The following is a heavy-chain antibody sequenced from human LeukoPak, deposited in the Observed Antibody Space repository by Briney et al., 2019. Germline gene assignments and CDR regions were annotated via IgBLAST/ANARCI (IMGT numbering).Heavy chain of an antibody. CDR2: ISYDGSNK. CDR1: GFTFSSYA. V-gene: IGHV3-30-3*01. CDR3: ARDREYYDILTGYSTYYYYGMDV. J-gene: IGHJ6*02. Sequence: GRSLRLSCAASGFTFSSYAMHSVRQAPGKGLEWAAVISYDGSNKYYADSVKGRFTISRDNSKNTLYLQMNSLRAEDTAVYYCARDREYYDILTGYSTYYYYGMDVWGQGTTVTVSS. D-gene: IGHD3-9*01.